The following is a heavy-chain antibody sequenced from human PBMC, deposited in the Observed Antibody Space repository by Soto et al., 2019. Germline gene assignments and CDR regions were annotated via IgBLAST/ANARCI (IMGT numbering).Heavy chain of an antibody. V-gene: IGHV4-34*01. CDR3: ARGLSDTMVRGAFDY. D-gene: IGHD3-10*01. J-gene: IGHJ4*02. CDR1: GGSFSGYY. CDR2: INHSGST. Sequence: SETLSLTCAVYGGSFSGYYWSWIRQPPGKGLEWIGEINHSGSTNYNPSLKSRVTISVDTSKNQFSLKLSSVTAADTAVYYCARGLSDTMVRGAFDYWGQGTLVTVSS.